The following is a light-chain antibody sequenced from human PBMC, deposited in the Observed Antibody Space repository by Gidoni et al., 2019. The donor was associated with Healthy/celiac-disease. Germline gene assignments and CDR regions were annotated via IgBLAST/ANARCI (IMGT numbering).Light chain of an antibody. J-gene: IGKJ3*01. V-gene: IGKV1-27*01. CDR2: AAS. CDR1: QAISNY. Sequence: IQMTHSPSPLSAAVGDSVTILCRSPQAISNYLAWYQQKPGKVPKLLIYAASTLQSGVPSRFSGSGSGTDFTLTISRLQPEDVATYYCKKDNRAPFTFGPGTRVDIK. CDR3: KKDNRAPFT.